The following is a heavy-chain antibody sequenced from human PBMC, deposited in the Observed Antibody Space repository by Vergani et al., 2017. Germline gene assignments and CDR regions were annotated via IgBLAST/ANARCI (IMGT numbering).Heavy chain of an antibody. CDR2: INHSGST. V-gene: IGHV4-34*01. J-gene: IGHJ6*03. CDR1: GGSFSGYY. D-gene: IGHD2-2*01. Sequence: QVQLQQWGAGLLKPSETLSLTCAVYGGSFSGYYWSWIRQPPGKGLEWIGDINHSGSTNYNPFLKSRVTISVDTSKNQFSLKLSSVTAADTAVYYCARGRRYCSSTSCRYYYYYYMDFWGKGTTVTVSS. CDR3: ARGRRYCSSTSCRYYYYYYMDF.